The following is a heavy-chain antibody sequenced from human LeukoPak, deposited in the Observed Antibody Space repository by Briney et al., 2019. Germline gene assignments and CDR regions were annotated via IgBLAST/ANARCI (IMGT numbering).Heavy chain of an antibody. Sequence: GGSLRLSCAASGFTFCSYTTCCVRPAPGKGLEWVSATCGRGGSTYYAEYVKGRFTISRDNSKNTLYLQMNSLRAEDTAVYYCAKTSRTVATIGPFDYWGQGTLVTVSS. J-gene: IGHJ4*02. D-gene: IGHD5-12*01. CDR1: GFTFCSYT. CDR2: TCGRGGST. V-gene: IGHV3-23*01. CDR3: AKTSRTVATIGPFDY.